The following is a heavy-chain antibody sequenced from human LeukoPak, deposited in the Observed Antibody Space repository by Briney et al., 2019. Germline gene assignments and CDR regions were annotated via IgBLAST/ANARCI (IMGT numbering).Heavy chain of an antibody. D-gene: IGHD2-21*02. J-gene: IGHJ4*02. CDR3: ARVVGTTIYY. V-gene: IGHV3-7*01. Sequence: GGSLRLSCAASGFTFSGYWMSWVRQAPGKGLEWVANINQDGSEKYYVDSVKGRFTISRDNAENSLYLQMNSLRAEDTAVHSCARVVGTTIYYWGQGTLVTVSS. CDR1: GFTFSGYW. CDR2: INQDGSEK.